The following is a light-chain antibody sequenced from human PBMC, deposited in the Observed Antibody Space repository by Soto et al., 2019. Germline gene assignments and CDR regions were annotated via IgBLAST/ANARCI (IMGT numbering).Light chain of an antibody. CDR3: QQDNNWPPYT. CDR2: GAS. Sequence: EIVMRQSPATLSVSPGERATLSCRASQSVSSNLAWYQQKPGQAPRLLIYGASTRATGIPARFSGSGSGTEFTLTISSLQSEEFAVYYCQQDNNWPPYTFGQGTKVEIK. J-gene: IGKJ2*01. V-gene: IGKV3-15*01. CDR1: QSVSSN.